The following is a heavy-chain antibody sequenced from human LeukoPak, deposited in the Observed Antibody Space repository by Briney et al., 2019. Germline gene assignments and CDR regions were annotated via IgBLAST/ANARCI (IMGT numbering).Heavy chain of an antibody. V-gene: IGHV1-69*01. J-gene: IGHJ6*03. CDR1: AGTFSSYA. CDR3: AREGGSGSYYYYYYMDV. CDR2: IIPIFGTA. D-gene: IGHD3-10*01. Sequence: SVKVTCKASAGTFSSYAISWERQAPGQGLEWMGGIIPIFGTANYAQKFQGRVTITADESTSTAYMELSSLRSEDTAVYYCAREGGSGSYYYYYYMDVWGKGTTVTVSS.